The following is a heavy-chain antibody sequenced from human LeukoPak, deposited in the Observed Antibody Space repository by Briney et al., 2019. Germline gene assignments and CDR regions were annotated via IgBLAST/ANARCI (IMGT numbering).Heavy chain of an antibody. J-gene: IGHJ5*02. Sequence: SETLSLTCTVSGGSNNSYYWSWIRQPPGKGLEWIGYTHPSGNTNYSPSLKSRVTISIDTSRNQFSLKLSSVTAADTAVYYCARKAPKKGWFDPWGQGTPVTVSS. CDR1: GGSNNSYY. CDR3: ARKAPKKGWFDP. CDR2: THPSGNT. V-gene: IGHV4-4*09.